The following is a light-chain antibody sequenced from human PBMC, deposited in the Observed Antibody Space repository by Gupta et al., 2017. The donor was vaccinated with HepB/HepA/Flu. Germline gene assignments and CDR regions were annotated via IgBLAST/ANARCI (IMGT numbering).Light chain of an antibody. CDR1: QSVLYSSNNKNY. J-gene: IGKJ1*01. V-gene: IGKV4-1*01. Sequence: DIVMTQSPDSLAVSLGERATSNCKHSQSVLYSSNNKNYLAWYQQKPGQPPKLLIYWASTRESGVPDRFSGSWSGTDFTLTISSLQAEDVAVYYCQPYYSTPWTFGQGTKVEIK. CDR3: QPYYSTPWT. CDR2: WAS.